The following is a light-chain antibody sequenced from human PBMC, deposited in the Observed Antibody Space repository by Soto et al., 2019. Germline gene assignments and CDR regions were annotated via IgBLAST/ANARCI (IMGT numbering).Light chain of an antibody. CDR3: QRYNSYFWA. V-gene: IGKV1-5*01. CDR1: QSISSW. Sequence: DIQMTQSPSTLSASVGDRVTITCRASQSISSWLAWYQQKPGKAPKLLIYDASSFEGGVPSRFSSSASGTEFTLTISSLQPDDAATYYSQRYNSYFWAFGEGTKVDIK. J-gene: IGKJ1*01. CDR2: DAS.